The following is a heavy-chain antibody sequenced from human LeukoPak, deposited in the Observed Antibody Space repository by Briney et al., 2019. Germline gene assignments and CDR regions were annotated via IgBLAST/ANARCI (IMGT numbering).Heavy chain of an antibody. CDR2: IYHSGST. J-gene: IGHJ6*03. CDR3: ARFAVIQSYYYYMDV. V-gene: IGHV4-30-2*01. Sequence: SQTLSLTCAVSGGSISSGGYSWSWIRQPPGKGLEWIGYIYHSGSTYYNPSLKSRVTISVDTSKNQFSLKLSSVTAADTAVYYCARFAVIQSYYYYMDVWGKGTTVTVSS. D-gene: IGHD2/OR15-2a*01. CDR1: GGSISSGGYS.